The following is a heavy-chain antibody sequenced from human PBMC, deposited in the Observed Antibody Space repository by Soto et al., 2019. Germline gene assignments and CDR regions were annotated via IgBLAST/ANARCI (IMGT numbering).Heavy chain of an antibody. CDR3: VRDYGDYVFWYFDL. V-gene: IGHV3-30-3*01. CDR2: ISYDGSNK. CDR1: GFTFSSYA. D-gene: IGHD4-17*01. Sequence: QVQLVESGGGVVQPGRSLRLSCAASGFTFSSYAMHWVRQAPGKGLEWVAVISYDGSNKYYADSVKGRFTISRDNSKNTLYLQMNSLRAEDTAVYYCVRDYGDYVFWYFDLWGRGTLVTVSS. J-gene: IGHJ2*01.